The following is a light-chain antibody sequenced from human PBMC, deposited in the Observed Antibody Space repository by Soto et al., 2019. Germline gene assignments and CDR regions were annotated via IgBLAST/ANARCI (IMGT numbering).Light chain of an antibody. CDR3: SSYAGSNNLL. J-gene: IGLJ2*01. CDR2: EVS. Sequence: QSALTQPASVSGSPGQSIAISCTGSSSDVGIYNYVSWYQQHPGKVPKLIIYEVSNRPSGVSNRFSGSKSGNTASLTISGLQAEDEADYYCSSYAGSNNLLFGGGTKLTVL. CDR1: SSDVGIYNY. V-gene: IGLV2-14*01.